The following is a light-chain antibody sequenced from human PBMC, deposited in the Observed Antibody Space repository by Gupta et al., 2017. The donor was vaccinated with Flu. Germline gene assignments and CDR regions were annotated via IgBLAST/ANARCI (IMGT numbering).Light chain of an antibody. CDR1: QSVSSKY. CDR3: QQNETIPRT. Sequence: EIVLTQSPVTLSLSPGERATLSCRASQSVSSKYFAWYQQKPGQAPRLLVYATSSRATGIPDRFSGSGSGTDFTLTINRLEPEDFAIYYCQQNETIPRTFGQGTKVEIK. CDR2: ATS. J-gene: IGKJ1*01. V-gene: IGKV3-20*01.